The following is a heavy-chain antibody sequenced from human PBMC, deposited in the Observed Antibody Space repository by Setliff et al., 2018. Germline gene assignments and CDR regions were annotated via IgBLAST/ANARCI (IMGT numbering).Heavy chain of an antibody. CDR3: ARGLEGEDYFYYMDV. V-gene: IGHV4-4*02. CDR1: GGSISSINW. J-gene: IGHJ6*03. CDR2: IYHSGSI. D-gene: IGHD2-21*01. Sequence: SETLSLTCTVSGGSISSINWWTWVRQPPGKGLEWIGEIYHSGSINYNPSLKSRVTMSVDKSKNQFSLKLTSVTAADTAVYYCARGLEGEDYFYYMDVWGKGNTVTVSS.